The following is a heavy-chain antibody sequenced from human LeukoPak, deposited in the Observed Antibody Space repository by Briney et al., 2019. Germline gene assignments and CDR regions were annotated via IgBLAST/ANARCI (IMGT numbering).Heavy chain of an antibody. V-gene: IGHV3-23*01. Sequence: QSGGSLRLSCAASGFTFSGFAMTWVRQAPGKGLHWVSSIRSGGDSTYYADSVKGRFTISRDNSKNTLYLQMNSLRAEDTAVYYCAKVRGYSYGPTRAFDIWGQGTMVTVSS. CDR2: IRSGGDST. J-gene: IGHJ3*02. CDR3: AKVRGYSYGPTRAFDI. CDR1: GFTFSGFA. D-gene: IGHD5-18*01.